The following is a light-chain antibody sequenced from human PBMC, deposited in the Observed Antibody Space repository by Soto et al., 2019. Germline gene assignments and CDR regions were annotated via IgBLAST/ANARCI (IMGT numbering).Light chain of an antibody. CDR3: SSYTSSSTQV. V-gene: IGLV2-14*03. CDR2: NVS. J-gene: IGLJ2*01. CDR1: SGDVGAFNY. Sequence: QSALTQPASVSGSPGQSITISCTGTSGDVGAFNYVSWFQQHPGKAPKLIIYNVSNRPLGVSNRFSGSKSGNTASLTVSGLQGEDEADYYCSSYTSSSTQVFGGGTKLTVL.